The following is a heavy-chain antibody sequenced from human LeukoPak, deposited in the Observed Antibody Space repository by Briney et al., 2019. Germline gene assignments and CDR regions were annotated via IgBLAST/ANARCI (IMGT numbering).Heavy chain of an antibody. Sequence: SETLSLTCAVYGGSFSGYYWSWIRQPPGKGLEWIGEINHSGSTNYNPSLKSRVTISVDTSKNQFSLKLSSVTAADTAVYYCARDRREIVIAALGYFDYWGQGTLVTVSS. CDR1: GGSFSGYY. CDR3: ARDRREIVIAALGYFDY. J-gene: IGHJ4*02. D-gene: IGHD6-13*01. V-gene: IGHV4-34*01. CDR2: INHSGST.